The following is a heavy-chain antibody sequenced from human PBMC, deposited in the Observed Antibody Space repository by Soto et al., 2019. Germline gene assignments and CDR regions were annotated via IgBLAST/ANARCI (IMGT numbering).Heavy chain of an antibody. CDR3: ARPASTAFRGAFDI. D-gene: IGHD3-16*01. Sequence: QVQLQESGPGLVKPSETLSLTCTVSGGSISSYYWSWIRQPPGKGLEWIGYIYYSGSTNYNPSLKSRVTISVDTSQNQFSLKLSSVTAADTAVYYCARPASTAFRGAFDIWGQGTMVTVSS. CDR2: IYYSGST. V-gene: IGHV4-59*08. J-gene: IGHJ3*02. CDR1: GGSISSYY.